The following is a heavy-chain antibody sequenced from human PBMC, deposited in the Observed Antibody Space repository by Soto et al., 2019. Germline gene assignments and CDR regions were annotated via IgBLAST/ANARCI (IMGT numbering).Heavy chain of an antibody. Sequence: QVQLVQSGAEVKKPGASVKVSCKASGYTFTSYYMLWVRQAPGQGLEWMGIINPSGGSTSYAQKFQVRVTMSRETSTSTVYMELSSLGAEDTAVYYCARHMGIGAAGFRRQAAFDIWGQGTMVTVSS. CDR1: GYTFTSYY. V-gene: IGHV1-46*01. CDR3: ARHMGIGAAGFRRQAAFDI. CDR2: INPSGGST. D-gene: IGHD6-13*01. J-gene: IGHJ3*02.